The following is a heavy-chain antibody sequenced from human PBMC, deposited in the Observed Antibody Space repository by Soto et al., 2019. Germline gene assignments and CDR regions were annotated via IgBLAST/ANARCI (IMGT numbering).Heavy chain of an antibody. V-gene: IGHV3-74*01. J-gene: IGHJ4*02. CDR3: TRAGSYRFDY. Sequence: EVQLVESGGALIQPGGSLRISCAASGFTFSTSWMHWVRQTPGEGLAWVSRINSDGTTINYADSVKGRFTISRDNAKNTLYLQMNSLRADDTAVYYCTRAGSYRFDYWGQGTLVTVSS. D-gene: IGHD1-26*01. CDR1: GFTFSTSW. CDR2: INSDGTTI.